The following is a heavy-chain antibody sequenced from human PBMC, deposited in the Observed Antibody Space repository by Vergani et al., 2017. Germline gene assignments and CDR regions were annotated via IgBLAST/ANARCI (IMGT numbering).Heavy chain of an antibody. Sequence: QFQLLESVPGLVEPSETLSLTCAVSGYSIRNGYYWGWIRQPPGKRLERIGSIYHSGSTHYNPSLKSRVTISVDTSKNDFSLKMTSVTAADTSVYYCTRQPQEGASGPPSVPTWGQGISVIVSS. CDR1: GYSIRNGYY. CDR3: TRQPQEGASGPPSVPT. D-gene: IGHD5-12*01. CDR2: IYHSGST. V-gene: IGHV4-38-2*01. J-gene: IGHJ4*02.